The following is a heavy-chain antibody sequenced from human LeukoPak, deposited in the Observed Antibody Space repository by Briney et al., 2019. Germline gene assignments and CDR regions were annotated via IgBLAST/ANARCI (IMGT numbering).Heavy chain of an antibody. CDR2: TTRAADKT. CDR3: ARSVVVGRVFPGLDY. Sequence: RGSLRLSCAASGFTFSNYAMSWVRQAPGKGLEWVSATTRAADKTYYADSVEGRFTISRDNSKNTLYLQMNSLRAEGTAVYYCARSVVVGRVFPGLDYWGQGTLVTVSS. J-gene: IGHJ4*02. D-gene: IGHD2-21*01. V-gene: IGHV3-23*01. CDR1: GFTFSNYA.